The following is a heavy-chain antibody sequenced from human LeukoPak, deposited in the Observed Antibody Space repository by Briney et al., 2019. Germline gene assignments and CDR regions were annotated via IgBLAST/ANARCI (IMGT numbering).Heavy chain of an antibody. CDR1: GFTFSTYW. V-gene: IGHV3-74*01. J-gene: IGHJ3*02. CDR3: AKDRGSGWDGFDI. D-gene: IGHD3-10*01. CDR2: INSDGSST. Sequence: TGGSLRLSCAASGFTFSTYWVHWVRQAPGKGLVSVSRINSDGSSTSYADSVKGRFTISRDNAKNTLYLQMNNLRAEDTAVYYCAKDRGSGWDGFDIWGQGTMVTVSS.